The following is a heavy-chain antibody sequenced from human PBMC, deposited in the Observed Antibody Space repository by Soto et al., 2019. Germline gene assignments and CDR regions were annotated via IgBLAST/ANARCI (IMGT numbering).Heavy chain of an antibody. J-gene: IGHJ4*02. V-gene: IGHV3-15*01. D-gene: IGHD2-8*02. Sequence: PGGSLRLSCVVYNMTFTYAWMSWVRQAPGKGLEWVGRIKATAYGGTTDYAAPVKGRFSISRDDSKNTLYLEMNSLRTEDTGTYFCTTDDTGGYYFQHWGLGTLVTVSS. CDR2: IKATAYGGTT. CDR3: TTDDTGGYYFQH. CDR1: NMTFTYAW.